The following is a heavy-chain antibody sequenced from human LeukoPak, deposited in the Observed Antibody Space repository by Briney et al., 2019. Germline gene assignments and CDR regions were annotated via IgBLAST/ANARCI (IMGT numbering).Heavy chain of an antibody. J-gene: IGHJ4*02. V-gene: IGHV3-7*01. CDR1: GFSFTTYW. D-gene: IGHD4-17*01. CDR3: ARLGPVTKDHYCDY. Sequence: GGSLRLSCAASGFSFTTYWMGWVRQAPGKGLEGVANINQDESSQYYVDAVRGRFTISRDNAKNSLNLQMNSLRGEDTAVYFCARLGPVTKDHYCDYWGQGTLVTVSS. CDR2: INQDESSQ.